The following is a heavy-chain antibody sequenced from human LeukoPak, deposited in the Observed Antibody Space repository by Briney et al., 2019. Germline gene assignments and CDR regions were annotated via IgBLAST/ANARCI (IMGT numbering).Heavy chain of an antibody. D-gene: IGHD3-22*01. CDR1: GITFNRYS. J-gene: IGHJ2*01. V-gene: IGHV3-21*01. CDR2: ISSGSTYI. CDR3: AGSDTIGYLPRDWDYWYFDL. Sequence: GGSLRLSCAASGITFNRYSMNWVRQAPGKGLEWVSSISSGSTYIYYADSVKGRFTISRDNAKNSLYLQIYSLRAEDTAVYYCAGSDTIGYLPRDWDYWYFDLWGRGALVTVSS.